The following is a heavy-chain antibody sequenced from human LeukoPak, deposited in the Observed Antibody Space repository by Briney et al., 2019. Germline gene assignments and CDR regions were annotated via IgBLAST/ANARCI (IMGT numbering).Heavy chain of an antibody. V-gene: IGHV5-51*01. CDR3: ARWDTGYDDGRDAFDF. CDR2: IYPGDSDT. CDR1: GYSFTSYW. D-gene: IGHD5-12*01. J-gene: IGHJ3*01. Sequence: GESLKISCKGSGYSFTSYWIGWVRQMPGKGLEWMGIIYPGDSDTRYSPSFQGQVTISADKSISTAYLQWSSLKASDTAMYYCARWDTGYDDGRDAFDFWGQGTMVTVSS.